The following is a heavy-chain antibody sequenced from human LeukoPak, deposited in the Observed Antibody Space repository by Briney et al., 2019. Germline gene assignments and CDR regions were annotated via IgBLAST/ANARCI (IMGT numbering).Heavy chain of an antibody. D-gene: IGHD2-8*01. J-gene: IGHJ4*02. Sequence: ASVKVSCKASGYTFTGYYMYWVRQAPGQGLEWMGWINPNSGGTNYAQKFQGRVTMTRDTSISTAYMELSRLRSDDTAVYYCARYTNPAPSFDYWGQGTLVTVSS. V-gene: IGHV1-2*02. CDR1: GYTFTGYY. CDR3: ARYTNPAPSFDY. CDR2: INPNSGGT.